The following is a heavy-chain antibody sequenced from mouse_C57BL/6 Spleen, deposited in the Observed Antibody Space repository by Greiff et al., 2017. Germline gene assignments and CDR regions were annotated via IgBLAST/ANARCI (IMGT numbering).Heavy chain of an antibody. CDR2: ISSGSSTI. J-gene: IGHJ4*01. CDR3: AWLDGYYLYYSMDY. CDR1: GFTFSDYG. D-gene: IGHD2-3*01. V-gene: IGHV5-17*01. Sequence: EVKLEESGGGLVKPGGSLKLSCAASGFTFSDYGMHWVRQAPEKGLEWVAYISSGSSTIYYADTVKGRFTFSRDNAKNTLFLQMTSLRSEDTAMYYCAWLDGYYLYYSMDYWGQGTSVTVSA.